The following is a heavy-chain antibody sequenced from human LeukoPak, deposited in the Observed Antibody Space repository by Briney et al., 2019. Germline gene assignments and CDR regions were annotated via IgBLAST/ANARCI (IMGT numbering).Heavy chain of an antibody. CDR3: ARGPVYWYFDL. CDR2: IYTSGST. Sequence: SETLSLTCTVSGGSISSGSYYWSWIRQPAGKGLEWIGLIYTSGSTNYNPSLKSRVTISVDTSKNQFSLKLSSVTAADTAVYYCARGPVYWYFDLWGRGTLVTVSS. CDR1: GGSISSGSYY. J-gene: IGHJ2*01. V-gene: IGHV4-61*02.